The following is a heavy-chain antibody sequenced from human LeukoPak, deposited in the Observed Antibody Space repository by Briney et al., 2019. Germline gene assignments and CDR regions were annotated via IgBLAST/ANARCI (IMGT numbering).Heavy chain of an antibody. CDR2: ISAYNGNT. J-gene: IGHJ4*02. CDR1: GYTFTSYG. D-gene: IGHD3-10*01. V-gene: IGHV1-18*01. Sequence: VASVKVSCKASGYTFTSYGISWVRQAPGQGLEWMGWISAYNGNTNYAQKLQGRVTMTTDTSTSTAYMELRSLRSDDTAVYYCARDLLWFGELGVDYWGQGTLVTVSS. CDR3: ARDLLWFGELGVDY.